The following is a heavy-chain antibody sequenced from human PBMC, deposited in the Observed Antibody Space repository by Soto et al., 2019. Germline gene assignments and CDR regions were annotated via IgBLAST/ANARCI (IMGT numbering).Heavy chain of an antibody. D-gene: IGHD6-6*01. CDR2: ISPDGGNQ. J-gene: IGHJ1*01. Sequence: LRLSCAASGFTFSSYAMHWVRQAPGKGLEWVAVISPDGGNQYYSESAKGRFTISRDNSKNTLYLQMNDLRPDDTALYYCARENSRIAPRLFQPWGHGSLVTVSS. CDR1: GFTFSSYA. CDR3: ARENSRIAPRLFQP. V-gene: IGHV3-30-3*01.